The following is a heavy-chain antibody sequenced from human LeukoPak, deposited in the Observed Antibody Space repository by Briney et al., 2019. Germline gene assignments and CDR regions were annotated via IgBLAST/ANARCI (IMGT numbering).Heavy chain of an antibody. CDR1: GGSISSYY. CDR2: INHSGST. D-gene: IGHD3-16*02. Sequence: PSETLSLTCTVSGGSISSYYWSWIRQHPGKDLEWIGEINHSGSTNYNPSLKSRVTISVDTSKNQFSLKLSSVTAADTAVYYCARLRTARYVWGSYRDYFDYWGQGTLVTVSS. CDR3: ARLRTARYVWGSYRDYFDY. J-gene: IGHJ4*02. V-gene: IGHV4-34*01.